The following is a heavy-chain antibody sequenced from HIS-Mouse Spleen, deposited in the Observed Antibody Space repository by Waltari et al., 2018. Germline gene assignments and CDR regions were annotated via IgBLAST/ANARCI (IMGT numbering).Heavy chain of an antibody. CDR3: AREIPYSSSWYDWYFDL. CDR2: ISYSGRP. CDR1: GGSISSSSYY. J-gene: IGHJ2*01. V-gene: IGHV4-39*07. D-gene: IGHD6-13*01. Sequence: QLQLQESGPGLVKPSETLSLTCTVSGGSISSSSYYWGWIRRPPGKGLGWIGSISYSGRPSYNPSLKSRVTISVDTSRNQCSLKLSSVTAAATAVYYCAREIPYSSSWYDWYFDLWGRGTLVTVSS.